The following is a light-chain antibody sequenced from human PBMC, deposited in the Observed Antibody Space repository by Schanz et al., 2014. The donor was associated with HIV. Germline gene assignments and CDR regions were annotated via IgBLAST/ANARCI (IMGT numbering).Light chain of an antibody. J-gene: IGKJ1*01. CDR2: GAS. Sequence: EPVLTQSPATLSVYPGERVTLSCRTTQIISTSLAWYQQTPRQPPRLLVYGASSRAAGIPDRFSGSGSGTDFTLTINRLEPEDFAVYYCQQYGVSPPWTFGQGTKVESK. CDR1: QIISTS. V-gene: IGKV3-20*01. CDR3: QQYGVSPPWT.